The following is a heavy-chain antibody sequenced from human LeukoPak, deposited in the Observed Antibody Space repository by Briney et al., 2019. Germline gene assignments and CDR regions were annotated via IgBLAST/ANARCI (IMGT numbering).Heavy chain of an antibody. CDR3: AGGIVVVPAATGMDV. CDR1: GYSISSGYY. J-gene: IGHJ6*04. CDR2: IYHSGST. Sequence: SETLSLTCTVSGYSISSGYYWGWIRQPPGKGLEWIGSIYHSGSTYYSPSLKSRVTISVDTSKNQFSLKLSSVTAADTAVYYCAGGIVVVPAATGMDVWGKGTTVTVSS. V-gene: IGHV4-38-2*02. D-gene: IGHD2-2*01.